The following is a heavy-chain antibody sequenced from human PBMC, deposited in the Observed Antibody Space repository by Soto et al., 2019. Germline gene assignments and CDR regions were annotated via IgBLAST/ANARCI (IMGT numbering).Heavy chain of an antibody. J-gene: IGHJ4*02. Sequence: VVSLRLSCSASGFTFSIYSMNWVRQAPGKGLEWVSSISSSSSYIYYADSVKGRFTISRDNAKNSLYLQMNSLRAEDTAVYYCARGQHANGVVTDIYFEDWGQGTLVTVAS. CDR3: ARGQHANGVVTDIYFED. CDR2: ISSSSSYI. CDR1: GFTFSIYS. V-gene: IGHV3-21*01. D-gene: IGHD2-21*02.